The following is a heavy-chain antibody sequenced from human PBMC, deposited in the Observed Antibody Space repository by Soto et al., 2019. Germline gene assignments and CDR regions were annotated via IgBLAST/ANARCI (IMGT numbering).Heavy chain of an antibody. CDR1: GGSISPYF. CDR2: MYATRTT. Sequence: QVQLQESGPGLEKPSETLSLTCTVSGGSISPYFWSWIRQPAGKGLEWIGRMYATRTTNYNPSLKSLVSISIDTSENQFSLKLRSVTAADTAVYYCARDGGYTGYEQGNPFDIWGQGTMVSVSS. J-gene: IGHJ3*02. D-gene: IGHD5-12*01. V-gene: IGHV4-4*07. CDR3: ARDGGYTGYEQGNPFDI.